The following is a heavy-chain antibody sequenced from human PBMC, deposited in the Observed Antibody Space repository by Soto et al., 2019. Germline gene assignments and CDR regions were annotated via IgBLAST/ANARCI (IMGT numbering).Heavy chain of an antibody. CDR1: GDSINSNYC. CDR3: ARDTGWGLGY. CDR2: IYYSGGT. D-gene: IGHD6-19*01. J-gene: IGHJ4*02. Sequence: QVQLQESGPGLVRPSGTLSLTCAVSGDSINSNYCWTWVRQPPGKGLEWIAEIYYSGGTSYNPSLKNRITIAMHKSKNQFALNLTSGTAADTAMYYCARDTGWGLGYWGQGTLVTVSS. V-gene: IGHV4-4*02.